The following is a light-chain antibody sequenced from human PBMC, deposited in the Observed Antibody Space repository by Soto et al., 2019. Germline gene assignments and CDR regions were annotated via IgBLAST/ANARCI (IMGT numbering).Light chain of an antibody. V-gene: IGLV2-8*01. CDR3: SSLAGDYNYYYV. CDR1: SSDVGRYNF. CDR2: EVT. Sequence: QPVLTQPPSATVSRGQSVTISCTRTSSDVGRYNFVSWYQQHPGKAPKLMIFEVTKRPSGDPDRFSGYKSGNTPSLPVSGLQAEDEADSYCSSLAGDYNYYYVFGTGTKVTV. J-gene: IGLJ1*01.